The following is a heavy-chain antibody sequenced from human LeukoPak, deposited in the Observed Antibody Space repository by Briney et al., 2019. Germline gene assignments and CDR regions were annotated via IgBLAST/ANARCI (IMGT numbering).Heavy chain of an antibody. V-gene: IGHV4-59*01. D-gene: IGHD3-3*01. Sequence: SETLSLTCTVSGGSISSYYWSWIRQPPGRGLEWIGYIYYSGSTNYNPSLKSRVTISVDTSKNQFSLKLSSVTAADTAVYYCVRGELTLEDWVQGTLVTVSS. CDR1: GGSISSYY. J-gene: IGHJ4*02. CDR3: VRGELTLED. CDR2: IYYSGST.